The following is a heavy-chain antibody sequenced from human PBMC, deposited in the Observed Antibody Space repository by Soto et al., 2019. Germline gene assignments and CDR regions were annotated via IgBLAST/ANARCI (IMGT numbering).Heavy chain of an antibody. Sequence: QVQLQESDPGLVKPSETLSLTCTVSGGSISSYYWRWIRQPPGKGLECIGYIYYSGSTNYNPSLNSRVTIAVDTSKNPFSLKLTSVAAADTAVYYCARDSCGDSLDYWGQGTLVTGSS. D-gene: IGHD4-17*01. CDR2: IYYSGST. CDR3: ARDSCGDSLDY. J-gene: IGHJ4*02. CDR1: GGSISSYY. V-gene: IGHV4-59*01.